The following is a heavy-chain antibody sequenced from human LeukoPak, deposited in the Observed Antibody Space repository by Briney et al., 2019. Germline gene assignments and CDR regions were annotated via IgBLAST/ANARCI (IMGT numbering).Heavy chain of an antibody. CDR3: ARLGHRDGTYYFDY. J-gene: IGHJ4*02. D-gene: IGHD1-14*01. V-gene: IGHV5-51*01. Sequence: GESLKISSQASGYKFTNYWIAWVRQMPGKGLEWMGVIFLADSDTRYSPSFQGQVTISADKSISTAYLQWSSLKASDTAMYYCARLGHRDGTYYFDYWGQGTLVTVPS. CDR2: IFLADSDT. CDR1: GYKFTNYW.